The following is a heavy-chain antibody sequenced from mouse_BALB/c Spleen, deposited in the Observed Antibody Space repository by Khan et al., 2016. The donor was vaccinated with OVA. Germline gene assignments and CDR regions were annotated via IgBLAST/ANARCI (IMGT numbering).Heavy chain of an antibody. D-gene: IGHD3-3*01. CDR3: ARTSRIKY. CDR1: GYSITSGYA. V-gene: IGHV3-2*02. J-gene: IGHJ2*01. Sequence: EVQLQESGPGLVKPSQSLSLTCTVTGYSITSGYAWNWIRQFPGNKLEWMGYISYSGSTNYNPSLKSRISITRDTSKNQFFLQLNSVTTEDTATYGCARTSRIKYWGQGTTLTVSS. CDR2: ISYSGST.